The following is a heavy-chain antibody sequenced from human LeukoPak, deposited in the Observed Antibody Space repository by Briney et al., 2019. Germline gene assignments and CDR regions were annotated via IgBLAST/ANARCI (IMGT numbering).Heavy chain of an antibody. D-gene: IGHD2-15*01. Sequence: GASVKVSCKASGYTFTSYGISWVRQAPGQGLEWMGWISGYNGNTNYAQKFQSRVTMTTDTSTRTAYTEVRSLRSDDTAVYYCARDQFLLGYCSGGRGCRRAYYFDYWGQGTLVTVSS. J-gene: IGHJ4*02. CDR3: ARDQFLLGYCSGGRGCRRAYYFDY. CDR1: GYTFTSYG. CDR2: ISGYNGNT. V-gene: IGHV1-18*01.